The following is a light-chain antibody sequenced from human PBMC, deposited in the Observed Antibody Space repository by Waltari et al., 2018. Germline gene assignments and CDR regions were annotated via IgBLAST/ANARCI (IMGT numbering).Light chain of an antibody. V-gene: IGLV2-8*01. J-gene: IGLJ2*01. Sequence: QSALPQPPSASGSPAQSVTISCSGTSSAVGGANYVSWYQQHPGKAPKLMIYEVNKRPSGVPNRFSGSKSGNTASLTVSGLQAEDEADYYCSSYAGSNSAVFGGGTKVTVL. CDR2: EVN. CDR3: SSYAGSNSAV. CDR1: SSAVGGANY.